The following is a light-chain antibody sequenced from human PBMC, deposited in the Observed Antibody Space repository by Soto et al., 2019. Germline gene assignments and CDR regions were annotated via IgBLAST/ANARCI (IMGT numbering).Light chain of an antibody. J-gene: IGKJ2*01. V-gene: IGKV1-9*01. CDR1: QDISSY. CDR2: AAS. CDR3: QQLNTYLAYT. Sequence: DIQLTQSPSFLSASVGDRVTITCRASQDISSYLAWYQQKPGKAPKLLIYAASTLQSGVPSRFSGSGSWTEFTLTISYLQPEDFATYYCQQLNTYLAYTFGQGTKLEIK.